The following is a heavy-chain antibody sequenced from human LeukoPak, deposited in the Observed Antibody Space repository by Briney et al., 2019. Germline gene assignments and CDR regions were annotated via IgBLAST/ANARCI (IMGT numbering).Heavy chain of an antibody. J-gene: IGHJ4*02. Sequence: ASVKVSCKASGYTFTAYYMHWVRQAPGQGLEWMGWINPNSGGSNYAQKFQGRVTMTRDTSISTAYMELSRLRSDDTAVYYCARDRVVVPAAFDYWGQGTLVTVSS. CDR1: GYTFTAYY. V-gene: IGHV1-2*02. D-gene: IGHD2-2*01. CDR2: INPNSGGS. CDR3: ARDRVVVPAAFDY.